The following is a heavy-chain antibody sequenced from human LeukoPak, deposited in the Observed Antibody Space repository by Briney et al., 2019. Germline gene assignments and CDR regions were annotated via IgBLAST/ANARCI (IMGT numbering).Heavy chain of an antibody. V-gene: IGHV4-59*01. CDR1: GGSISSYY. J-gene: IGHJ4*02. CDR3: ARGISSSYYYLMPGFDY. D-gene: IGHD3-22*01. CDR2: IYYSGST. Sequence: SEALSLTCTVSGGSISSYYWSWIRQPPGKGLEWIGYIYYSGSTNYNPSLKSRVTISADTSKNQFSLKLSSVTAADTAVYYCARGISSSYYYLMPGFDYWGQGTLVTVSS.